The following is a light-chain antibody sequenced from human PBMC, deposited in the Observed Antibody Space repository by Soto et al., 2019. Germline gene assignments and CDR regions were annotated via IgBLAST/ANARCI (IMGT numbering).Light chain of an antibody. V-gene: IGKV3-20*01. CDR1: QSVSSSY. J-gene: IGKJ4*01. CDR2: GAS. CDR3: QQYGSSPLT. Sequence: EIVLTQSPGTLSLSPGERATLSCRASQSVSSSYLAWYQQKPGQAPRLLIYGASSRATGIPDRFSGSGSGTYFPLSISRLEPEDFAVYYWQQYGSSPLTFGGGTKVEIK.